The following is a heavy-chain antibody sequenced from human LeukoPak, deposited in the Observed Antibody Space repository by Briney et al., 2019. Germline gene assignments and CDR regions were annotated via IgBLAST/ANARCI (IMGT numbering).Heavy chain of an antibody. CDR2: ISAGGGTS. D-gene: IGHD6-19*01. V-gene: IGHV3-23*01. J-gene: IGHJ6*03. CDR3: AKDSSGWSHIYMDV. CDR1: EFTFSSYA. Sequence: GGSLRLFCAASEFTFSSYAMTWVPQAPGKGLECFSGISAGGGTSYYEDSVKGRFSISRDNSKKTVYLQMNSLRAEDTAVYYCAKDSSGWSHIYMDVWGKGTTVTVSS.